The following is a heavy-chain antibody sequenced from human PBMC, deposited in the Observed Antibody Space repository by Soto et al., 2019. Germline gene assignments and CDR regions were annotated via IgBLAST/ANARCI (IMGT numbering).Heavy chain of an antibody. V-gene: IGHV1-24*01. CDR1: GYTLTELS. CDR2: FDPEDGET. CDR3: ATDLFGSGRITIFGGGRDGMDV. D-gene: IGHD3-3*01. J-gene: IGHJ6*02. Sequence: QVQLVQSGAEVKKPGASVKVSCKVSGYTLTELSMHWVRQAPGKGLEWMGGFDPEDGETIYAQKLQGRVTMTEDTSTDTAYMERSRPRSEDTAVYDCATDLFGSGRITIFGGGRDGMDVWGQGTTVTVSS.